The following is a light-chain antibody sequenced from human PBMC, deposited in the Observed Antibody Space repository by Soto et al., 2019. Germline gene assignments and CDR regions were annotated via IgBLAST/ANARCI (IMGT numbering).Light chain of an antibody. CDR3: SSYAGSNNFVV. CDR1: SSDVGGYNY. CDR2: EVS. J-gene: IGLJ3*02. V-gene: IGLV2-8*01. Sequence: SSDVGGYNYVSWYQQHPGKAPKLMIYEVSKRPSGVPDRFSGSKSGNTASLTVSGLQAEDEADYYCSSYAGSNNFVVFGGGTKLTVL.